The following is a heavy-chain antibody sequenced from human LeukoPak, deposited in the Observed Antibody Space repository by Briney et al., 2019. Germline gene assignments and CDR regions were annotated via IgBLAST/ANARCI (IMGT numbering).Heavy chain of an antibody. V-gene: IGHV4-39*07. J-gene: IGHJ3*02. D-gene: IGHD1-26*01. Sequence: SETLSLTCTVSGGSISSSSYYWGWIRQPPGKGLEWIGSIYYSGSTYYNPSLKSRVTISVDTSKNQFSLKLSSVTAEDTAVYYCAKVQILLVGARSAFDTWGQGTMVTVSS. CDR1: GGSISSSSYY. CDR2: IYYSGST. CDR3: AKVQILLVGARSAFDT.